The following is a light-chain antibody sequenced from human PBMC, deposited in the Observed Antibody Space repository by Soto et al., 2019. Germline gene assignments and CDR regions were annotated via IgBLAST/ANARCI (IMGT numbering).Light chain of an antibody. V-gene: IGLV2-14*01. CDR1: SSDVGGNKY. CDR2: DVS. J-gene: IGLJ1*01. Sequence: QSALTQPASVSGSPGQSITISCTGSSSDVGGNKYVSWYQQYPGKAPKLMICDVSNRPSGVSNRFSGSKSGNTASLTISGLLGEDEADYYCSAFTGTTYVFGTEPKLTVL. CDR3: SAFTGTTYV.